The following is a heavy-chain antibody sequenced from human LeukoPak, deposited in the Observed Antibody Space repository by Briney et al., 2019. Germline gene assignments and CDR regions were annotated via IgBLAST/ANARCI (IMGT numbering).Heavy chain of an antibody. V-gene: IGHV3-7*05. CDR3: ARELAP. CDR1: GFTFSSHW. CDR2: INSDGSGK. Sequence: GGSLRLSCAASGFTFSSHWMTWVRRAPGKGLEWVAYINSDGSGKAFVDSVKGRFTISRDNAENSLYLQMNGLRAEDTAVYYCARELAPWGQGTMVTVSS. J-gene: IGHJ3*01.